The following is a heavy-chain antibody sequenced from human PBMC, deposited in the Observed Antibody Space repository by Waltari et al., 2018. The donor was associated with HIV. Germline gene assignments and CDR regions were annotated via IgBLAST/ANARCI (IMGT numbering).Heavy chain of an antibody. Sequence: QVQLQQWGAGLLKRSETLSITGGVYGGSFSGYYWSWIRQPPGKGLEWIGEINHSGSTNYNPSLKSRVTISVDTSKNQFSLQLSSVTAADTAVYYCARGRVDRSFDYWGQGTLVTVSS. V-gene: IGHV4-34*01. CDR2: INHSGST. CDR1: GGSFSGYY. D-gene: IGHD5-12*01. J-gene: IGHJ4*02. CDR3: ARGRVDRSFDY.